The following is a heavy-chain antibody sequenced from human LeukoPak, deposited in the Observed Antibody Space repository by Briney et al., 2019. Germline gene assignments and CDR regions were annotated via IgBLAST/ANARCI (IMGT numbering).Heavy chain of an antibody. CDR3: ARVLYSSSSRFDY. J-gene: IGHJ4*02. D-gene: IGHD6-6*01. Sequence: GGSLRLSCAASGFTFSSYSMNWVRQAPGKGLEWVSSISSSSSYIYYAGSVKGRFTISRDNAKNSLYLQMNSLRAEDTAVYYCARVLYSSSSRFDYWGQGTLVTVSS. CDR2: ISSSSSYI. CDR1: GFTFSSYS. V-gene: IGHV3-21*01.